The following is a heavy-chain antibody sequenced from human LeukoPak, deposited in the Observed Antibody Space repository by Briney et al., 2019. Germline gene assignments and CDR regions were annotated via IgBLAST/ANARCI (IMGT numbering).Heavy chain of an antibody. Sequence: PSETLSLTCTVSGGSLSSGGYYWSWIRQHPGTGLEWIGYIYYGGGTYYNPSLKSRVTISVDTSKNQFSLKLSSVTAADTAVYYCARGDDYGGKILDYWGQGTLVTVSS. V-gene: IGHV4-31*03. J-gene: IGHJ4*02. CDR3: ARGDDYGGKILDY. CDR2: IYYGGGT. D-gene: IGHD4-23*01. CDR1: GGSLSSGGYY.